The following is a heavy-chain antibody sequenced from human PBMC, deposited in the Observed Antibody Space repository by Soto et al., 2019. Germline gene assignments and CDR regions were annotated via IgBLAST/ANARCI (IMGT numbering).Heavy chain of an antibody. D-gene: IGHD5-18*01. Sequence: QVRLQQWGAGLLKPSETLSLTCAVYGGSFSGYYWSWIRQPPGKGLEWIGEINHSGSTNYNPSLKSRVTISVDTSKNQFSLKVSSMTAADTAVYYCARVDTASDYWGQGTLVTVSS. CDR1: GGSFSGYY. CDR2: INHSGST. V-gene: IGHV4-34*02. J-gene: IGHJ4*02. CDR3: ARVDTASDY.